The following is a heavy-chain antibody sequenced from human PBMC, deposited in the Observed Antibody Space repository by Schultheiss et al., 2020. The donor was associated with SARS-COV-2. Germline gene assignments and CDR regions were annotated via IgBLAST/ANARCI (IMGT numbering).Heavy chain of an antibody. J-gene: IGHJ6*02. Sequence: SVKVSCKASGYTFTDYFMYWVRQAPGQGLEWMGGIIPVFGSATYAQTFQDRVTITADESTNTAYMELSSLRSDDTAVYYCARSTSRDYYGMDVWGQGTTVTVSS. V-gene: IGHV1-69*13. CDR1: GYTFTDYF. CDR2: IIPVFGSA. CDR3: ARSTSRDYYGMDV.